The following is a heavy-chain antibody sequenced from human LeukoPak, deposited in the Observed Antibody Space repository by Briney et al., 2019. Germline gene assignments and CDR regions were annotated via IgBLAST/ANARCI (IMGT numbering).Heavy chain of an antibody. V-gene: IGHV3-30*18. CDR1: GFPFSNYG. CDR3: AKDKGREGDY. Sequence: PGRSLRLSCAASGFPFSNYGMHWVRQAPGKGLEWVAVISADGIDKYYADSVKGRFTISRDNSKNTLYLQMSSLRPEDTAVYYCAKDKGREGDYWGQGNLDTVSS. CDR2: ISADGIDK. J-gene: IGHJ4*02.